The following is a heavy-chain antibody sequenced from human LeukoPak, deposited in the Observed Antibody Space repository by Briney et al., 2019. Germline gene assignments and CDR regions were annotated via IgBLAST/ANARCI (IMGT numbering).Heavy chain of an antibody. V-gene: IGHV3-7*01. Sequence: GGSLRLSCAASGFTFSSYWMSWVRQAPGKGLEWVANIRQDGSEKYYVDSVKGRFTISRDNAKNSLYLQMNSLRAEDTAVYYCAREYYDFWSGYPLDYWGQGTLVTVSS. CDR2: IRQDGSEK. J-gene: IGHJ4*02. CDR1: GFTFSSYW. D-gene: IGHD3-3*01. CDR3: AREYYDFWSGYPLDY.